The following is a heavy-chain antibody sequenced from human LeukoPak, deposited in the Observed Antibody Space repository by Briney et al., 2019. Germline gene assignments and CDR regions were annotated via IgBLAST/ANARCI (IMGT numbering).Heavy chain of an antibody. CDR2: TSPDLNVK. D-gene: IGHD3-10*01. V-gene: IGHV3-30-3*01. Sequence: GGSLRLSCAASGFTFRNYVIHWVRQAPGKGLEWVAVTSPDLNVKLYADSVKGRFTISRDNSRSTLYLQMNSLRPEDTAIYYCAREGYYGSGSPPSLYFDYWGQGTLVTVSS. CDR1: GFTFRNYV. J-gene: IGHJ4*02. CDR3: AREGYYGSGSPPSLYFDY.